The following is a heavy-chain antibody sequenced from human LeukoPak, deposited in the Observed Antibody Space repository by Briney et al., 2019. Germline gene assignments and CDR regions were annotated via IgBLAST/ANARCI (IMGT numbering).Heavy chain of an antibody. CDR2: IYYSGST. CDR3: ARDPIVATILNWFDP. V-gene: IGHV4-59*01. D-gene: IGHD5-12*01. Sequence: SETLSLTCSVSGGSISSYYWSWIRQPPGKGLEWIGYIYYSGSTNYNPSLKSRVTISVDTSKNQFSLKLSSVTAADTAVYYCARDPIVATILNWFDPWGQGTLVTVSS. CDR1: GGSISSYY. J-gene: IGHJ5*02.